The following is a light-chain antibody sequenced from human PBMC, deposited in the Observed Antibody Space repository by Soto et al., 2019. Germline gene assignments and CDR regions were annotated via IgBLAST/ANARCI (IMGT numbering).Light chain of an antibody. CDR1: QSISSW. CDR2: KAS. V-gene: IGKV1-5*03. J-gene: IGKJ2*01. Sequence: DIQMTQSPSTLSASVGDRVTITCRASQSISSWLAWYQQKPGKAPKLLIYKASSLESGVPSRFSGSGSGTESILTISTLQLDDFATYYCHKYNSYPYTFGKGPSWRSN. CDR3: HKYNSYPYT.